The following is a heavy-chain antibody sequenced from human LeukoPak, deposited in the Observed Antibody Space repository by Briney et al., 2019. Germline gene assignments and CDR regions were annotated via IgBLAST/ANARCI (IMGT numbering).Heavy chain of an antibody. J-gene: IGHJ2*01. CDR3: ARTISDWYFDL. CDR1: GYTFTSYY. CDR2: INPSGGST. V-gene: IGHV1-46*01. Sequence: ASVKVSCTASGYTFTSYYMHWVRQAPGQGLEWMGIINPSGGSTSYAKKFQGRVTMTRDTSTSTVYMELSSLRSEDTAVYYCARTISDWYFDLWGRGTLVTVSS. D-gene: IGHD5-12*01.